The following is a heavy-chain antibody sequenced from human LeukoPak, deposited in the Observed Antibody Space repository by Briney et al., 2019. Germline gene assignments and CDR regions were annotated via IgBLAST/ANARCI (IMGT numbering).Heavy chain of an antibody. CDR2: IYYSGST. CDR1: GGSISSYY. J-gene: IGHJ4*02. D-gene: IGHD3-22*01. Sequence: PSETLSLTCSVSGGSISSYYWSWIRQPPGKGLEWMGYIYYSGSTNYNPSLKSRVTISVDMSKNQFSLKLSSVTAADTSVYFCARAVTYYYDSSGYPTLDYWGQGTLVTVSS. V-gene: IGHV4-59*08. CDR3: ARAVTYYYDSSGYPTLDY.